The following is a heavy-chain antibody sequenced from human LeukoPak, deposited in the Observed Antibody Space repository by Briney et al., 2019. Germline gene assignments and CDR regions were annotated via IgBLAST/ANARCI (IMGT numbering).Heavy chain of an antibody. J-gene: IGHJ6*02. Sequence: GGSLRLSCAASGFTFSNAWLSWVRQAPGKGLEWVGRIKSKTDGGTTDYAAPVKGRFTISRDDSKNTLYLQMNSLKTEDTAVYYCTTGYSGYDGYYGMDVWGQGTTVTVSS. D-gene: IGHD5-12*01. V-gene: IGHV3-15*01. CDR3: TTGYSGYDGYYGMDV. CDR1: GFTFSNAW. CDR2: IKSKTDGGTT.